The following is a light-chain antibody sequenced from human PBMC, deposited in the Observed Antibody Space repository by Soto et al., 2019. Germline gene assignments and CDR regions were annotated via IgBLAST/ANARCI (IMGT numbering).Light chain of an antibody. Sequence: QAVVTQEPSLTVSPGGTVTLTCGSSTGAVTSGHFPYWFQQKPGQAPRTLIYDTNNKHSWTPARFSGSLLGGKAALTLSGXXXXXXXXXXCLLSYSGARVFGGGTKLTV. CDR2: DTN. V-gene: IGLV7-46*01. CDR3: LLSYSGARV. CDR1: TGAVTSGHF. J-gene: IGLJ3*02.